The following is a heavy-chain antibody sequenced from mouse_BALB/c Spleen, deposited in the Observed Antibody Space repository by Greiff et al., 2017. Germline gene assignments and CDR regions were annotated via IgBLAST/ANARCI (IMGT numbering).Heavy chain of an antibody. Sequence: VQLQQSGAELVKPGASVMLSCTASGFNIKDTYMYWVKQRPEQGLEWIGRFDPANGDTIYDPKFQGKATITADTSSNTAYLRLSCLTSEDTAVYYCASLVRLPHFYAMDYWGQGTTVTVAS. CDR2: FDPANGDT. V-gene: IGHV14-3*02. CDR1: GFNIKDTY. J-gene: IGHJ4*01. D-gene: IGHD1-2*01. CDR3: ASLVRLPHFYAMDY.